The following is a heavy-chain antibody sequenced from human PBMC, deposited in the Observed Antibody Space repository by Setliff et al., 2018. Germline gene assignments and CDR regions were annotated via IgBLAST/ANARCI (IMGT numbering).Heavy chain of an antibody. D-gene: IGHD2-8*01. V-gene: IGHV4-61*09. CDR3: ATATAMVPPYDRRVHYDH. J-gene: IGHJ4*02. Sequence: SETLSLTCSVSGASITHTSYFWHWIRQPAGKGLEWIGHIYISGGTNYNPSLKSRVTMSVGSSRRIFFLSLTAMIDTDAGVYYCATATAMVPPYDRRVHYDHWGPGLLVTVSS. CDR2: IYISGGT. CDR1: GASITHTSYF.